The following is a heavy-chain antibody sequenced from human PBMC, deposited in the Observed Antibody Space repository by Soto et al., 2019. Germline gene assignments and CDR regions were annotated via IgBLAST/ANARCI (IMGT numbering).Heavy chain of an antibody. D-gene: IGHD1-26*01. J-gene: IGHJ6*01. CDR1: SLIAGTDT. CDR3: QHYG. Sequence: RSSGAASSLIAGTDTMSWVRQAPGTGLEWVSSIDQTGASTHYADSEKGRFTISRDNSRNTVDLQMNSLRAADTAQVREQHYG. CDR2: IDQTGAST. V-gene: IGHV3-23*05.